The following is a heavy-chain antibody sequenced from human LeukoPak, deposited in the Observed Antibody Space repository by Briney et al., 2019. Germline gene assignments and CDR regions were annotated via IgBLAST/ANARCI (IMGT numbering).Heavy chain of an antibody. CDR2: IYYSGST. CDR3: ARFCNYYDSSGYYYGFDP. V-gene: IGHV4-59*01. CDR1: GGSTSSYY. Sequence: PSETLTLTCTVSGGSTSSYYWSWIRQPPGKGLEWIGYIYYSGSTNYNPSLKSRVTISVDTSKNQFSLKLSSVTAADTAVYYCARFCNYYDSSGYYYGFDPWGQGTLVTVSS. J-gene: IGHJ5*02. D-gene: IGHD3-22*01.